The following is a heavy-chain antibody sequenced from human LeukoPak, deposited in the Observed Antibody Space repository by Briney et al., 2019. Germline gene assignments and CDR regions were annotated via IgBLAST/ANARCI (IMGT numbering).Heavy chain of an antibody. CDR3: ARHIREYYYGSGSLET. V-gene: IGHV4-39*01. D-gene: IGHD3-10*01. CDR2: IYYSGST. Sequence: SETLSLTCTVSGGSISSSPYYWGWIRQPPGKGLEWIGSIYYSGSTYYNPSLKSRVTISVDTSKNQFSLKLSSVTAADTSVYYCARHIREYYYGSGSLETWGQGTLVTVSS. CDR1: GGSISSSPYY. J-gene: IGHJ5*02.